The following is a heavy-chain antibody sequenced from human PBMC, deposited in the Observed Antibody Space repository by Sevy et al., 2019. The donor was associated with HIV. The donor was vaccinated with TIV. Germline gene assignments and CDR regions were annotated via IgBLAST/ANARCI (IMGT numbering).Heavy chain of an antibody. V-gene: IGHV3-9*01. Sequence: GGSLRLSCAASGFTFDDYAMHWVRQAPAKGLEWVSGISWNSGIVKYGDSVKGRFTVSRDNAKNSLYLQMNSLRPEDTAFYYCAKDRLLRPSPHSDFWGQGTLVTVSS. J-gene: IGHJ4*02. CDR1: GFTFDDYA. CDR2: ISWNSGIV. CDR3: AKDRLLRPSPHSDF. D-gene: IGHD3-22*01.